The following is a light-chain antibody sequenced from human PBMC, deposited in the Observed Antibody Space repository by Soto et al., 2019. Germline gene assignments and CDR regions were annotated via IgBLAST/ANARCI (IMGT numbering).Light chain of an antibody. CDR2: DAS. V-gene: IGKV1-5*01. CDR1: QTITTW. J-gene: IGKJ1*01. CDR3: QQYTNTNNTWM. Sequence: IQITQSPSSVSASVGDRVTITCRASQTITTWMAWYQQKPGKAPKLLVYDASTLQSGVATRLSGSGSGKEFTLIISGLQTEDSATYYCQQYTNTNNTWMFGQGTKVDIK.